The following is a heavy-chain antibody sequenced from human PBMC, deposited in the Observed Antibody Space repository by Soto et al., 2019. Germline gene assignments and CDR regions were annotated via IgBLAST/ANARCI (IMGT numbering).Heavy chain of an antibody. CDR1: GFSLSTSGVG. J-gene: IGHJ6*02. CDR2: IYWDDDK. CDR3: AQEPHLGGMDV. Sequence: QITLKESGPTLVKPTQTLTLTCTFSGFSLSTSGVGVGWIRQPPGKALEWLALIYWDDDKRYSPSLKSRLTIPKDTSKNQVVLTMTTMDPVDTATYYCAQEPHLGGMDVWGPGTTVTVSS. V-gene: IGHV2-5*02. D-gene: IGHD7-27*01.